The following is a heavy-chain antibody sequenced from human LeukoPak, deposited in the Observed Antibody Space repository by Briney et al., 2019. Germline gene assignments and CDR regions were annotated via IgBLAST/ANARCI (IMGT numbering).Heavy chain of an antibody. CDR1: GGSISSGGYY. D-gene: IGHD5-18*01. CDR2: IYYSGST. CDR3: ARATPEFTAMVFDY. J-gene: IGHJ4*02. V-gene: IGHV4-31*03. Sequence: SETLSLTCTVSGGSISSGGYYWSWIRQHPGKGLEWIGYIYYSGSTYYNPSLKSRVTISVDTSKNQFSLKLSSVTAADTAVYYCARATPEFTAMVFDYWGQGTLVTVSS.